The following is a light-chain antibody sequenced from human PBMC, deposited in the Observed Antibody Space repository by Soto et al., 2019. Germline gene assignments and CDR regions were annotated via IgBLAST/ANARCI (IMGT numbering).Light chain of an antibody. J-gene: IGKJ2*01. CDR2: AAS. CDR1: QSVSSSY. V-gene: IGKV3-20*01. Sequence: EIVLTQSPGTLSLSPGERATLSCRASQSVSSSYLAWYQQKPGQAPRLLIYAASSRATGIPDRFSGSGSGTDFTLTISRLEPEDFAGYYCQQYDTSPSYTFGQGTKLEIK. CDR3: QQYDTSPSYT.